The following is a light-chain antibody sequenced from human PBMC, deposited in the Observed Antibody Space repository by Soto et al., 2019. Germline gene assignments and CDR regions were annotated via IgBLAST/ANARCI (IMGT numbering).Light chain of an antibody. Sequence: EIVLTQSPATLSLSPGERGTLSCRASQSVSSNLAWYQQKPGQAPRLLIHGTSNRATGIPDRFSGSGSGTDFTLTISRLEPEDFAVYYCQQYGNSPQTFGQGTKVDIK. CDR3: QQYGNSPQT. CDR1: QSVSSN. CDR2: GTS. V-gene: IGKV3-20*01. J-gene: IGKJ1*01.